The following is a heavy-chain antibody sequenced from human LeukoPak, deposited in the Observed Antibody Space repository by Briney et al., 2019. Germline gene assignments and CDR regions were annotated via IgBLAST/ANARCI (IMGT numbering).Heavy chain of an antibody. Sequence: ASVKVSCKASGGTFSSYAISWVRQAPGQGLEWMGGIIPIFGTANYAQKFQGRVTITADESTSTAYMELSSLRSEDTAVYYCARVPGEWELLGGYYFDYWGQGTLVTVSS. CDR2: IIPIFGTA. V-gene: IGHV1-69*01. D-gene: IGHD1-26*01. J-gene: IGHJ4*02. CDR1: GGTFSSYA. CDR3: ARVPGEWELLGGYYFDY.